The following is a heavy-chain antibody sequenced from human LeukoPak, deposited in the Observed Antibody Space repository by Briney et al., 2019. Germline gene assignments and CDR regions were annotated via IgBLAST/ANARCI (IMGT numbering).Heavy chain of an antibody. Sequence: GGSLRLSCAASGFTFNRCWMSWVRQAPGKELQWVANIKQDGSAKYYVDSVKGRFTISRDNSKNTLYLQMNSLRAEDTAVYYCAKEGNRQQLGDYWGQGTLVTVSS. V-gene: IGHV3-7*01. D-gene: IGHD6-13*01. J-gene: IGHJ4*02. CDR2: IKQDGSAK. CDR3: AKEGNRQQLGDY. CDR1: GFTFNRCW.